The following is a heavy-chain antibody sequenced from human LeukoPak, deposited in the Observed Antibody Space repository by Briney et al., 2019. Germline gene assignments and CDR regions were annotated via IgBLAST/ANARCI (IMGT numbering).Heavy chain of an antibody. CDR1: GFTFSSNW. J-gene: IGHJ4*02. Sequence: GGSLRISCAAAGFTFSSNWLNWVRQAPGKGLVWVSRINSDGSSTSYADSVKGRFTIARDNAKNTLYRQMISLRAEDTSVYYCARDRNGYYHLDFWGQGTLVTVSS. D-gene: IGHD3-22*01. V-gene: IGHV3-74*01. CDR2: INSDGSST. CDR3: ARDRNGYYHLDF.